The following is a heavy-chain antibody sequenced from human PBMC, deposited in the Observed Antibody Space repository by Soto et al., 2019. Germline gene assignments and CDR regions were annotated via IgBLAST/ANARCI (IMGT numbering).Heavy chain of an antibody. CDR3: ARHDELPKLQNGMGV. Sequence: SETLSLTCTVSGGSITGYYWSWIRQPPGRGLEWIGYIYYAGNTLYTPSLKSRVTISVDTSKNQFSLKLSSVTAADTAVYYCARHDELPKLQNGMGVCGQGPTVTVYS. J-gene: IGHJ6*02. CDR2: IYYAGNT. CDR1: GGSITGYY. V-gene: IGHV4-59*01. D-gene: IGHD2-15*01.